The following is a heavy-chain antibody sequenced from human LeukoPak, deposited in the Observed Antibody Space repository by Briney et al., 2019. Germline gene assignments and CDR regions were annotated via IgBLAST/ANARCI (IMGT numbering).Heavy chain of an antibody. V-gene: IGHV3-21*01. CDR1: RFTFNIYS. J-gene: IGHJ2*01. Sequence: PGGSLRLSCAASRFTFNIYSMNWVRQAPGKGPEWVSSISSGSSYIYYADSVKGRFTISRDNAKNSLYLQMNSLRAEDTAVYYCARGLGLRTRNWYFDLWGRGTLVTVSS. D-gene: IGHD3/OR15-3a*01. CDR2: ISSGSSYI. CDR3: ARGLGLRTRNWYFDL.